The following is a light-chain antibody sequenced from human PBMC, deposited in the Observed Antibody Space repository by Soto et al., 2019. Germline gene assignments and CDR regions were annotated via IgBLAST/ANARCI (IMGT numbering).Light chain of an antibody. CDR1: DSVRTW. CDR2: DAS. V-gene: IGKV1-5*01. J-gene: IGKJ1*01. CDR3: KQYNNXPRT. Sequence: DIQMTQSPSTLSASIVDRLTITCRANDSVRTWLAWYNNKPGKAPKFLIYDASSLESGVPSRFSASGSGTQFTLTISNLHPDEFATYFYKQYNNXPRTCGQGTKV.